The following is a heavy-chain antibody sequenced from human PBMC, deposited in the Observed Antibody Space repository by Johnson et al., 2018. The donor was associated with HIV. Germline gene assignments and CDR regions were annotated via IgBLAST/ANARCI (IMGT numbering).Heavy chain of an antibody. J-gene: IGHJ3*02. V-gene: IGHV3-66*01. CDR2: IYSGGVT. D-gene: IGHD6-19*01. CDR3: ARASHSSGWYGRLGDAFDI. CDR1: GFSFDDYD. Sequence: EVQLVESGGGLVRPGGSLRLSCAASGFSFDDYDMSWVRQAPGKGLEWVSAIYSGGVTYSADSVKGRCTISRDNSKTTLYLQMNSLRAEDTAVYYCARASHSSGWYGRLGDAFDIWGQGTMVTVSS.